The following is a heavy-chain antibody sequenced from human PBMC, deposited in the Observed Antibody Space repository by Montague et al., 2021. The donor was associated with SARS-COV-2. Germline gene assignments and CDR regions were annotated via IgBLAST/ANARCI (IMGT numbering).Heavy chain of an antibody. Sequence: SETLSLTCTVSGASVGSSDWGWIRQSPGKGPEWIGYFYSVGSTDYNPSLKSRATISIDTSKNQFSLKVRSVTAADTAVYYCARVTMTADAFDIWGQGTMVTVSS. CDR1: GASVGSSD. D-gene: IGHD1-14*01. J-gene: IGHJ3*02. CDR3: ARVTMTADAFDI. V-gene: IGHV4-59*02. CDR2: FYSVGST.